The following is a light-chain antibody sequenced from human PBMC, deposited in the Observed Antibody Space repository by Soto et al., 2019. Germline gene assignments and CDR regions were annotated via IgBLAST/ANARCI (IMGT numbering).Light chain of an antibody. Sequence: DIQMTQSPSSLSASVEDRVTITCRASQSIRSYLNWYQQKPGKAPKLLIYAASSLQSGVPSRFSGSGSGTDFTLTISSLQPEDFATYYCQQSYSTLWTFGQGTKVEIK. V-gene: IGKV1-39*01. CDR1: QSIRSY. CDR2: AAS. J-gene: IGKJ1*01. CDR3: QQSYSTLWT.